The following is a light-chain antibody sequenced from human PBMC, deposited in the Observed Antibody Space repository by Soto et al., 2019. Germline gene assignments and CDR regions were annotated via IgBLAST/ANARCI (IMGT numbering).Light chain of an antibody. CDR3: NSYAGRNNFV. CDR2: DVH. J-gene: IGLJ1*01. V-gene: IGLV2-8*01. CDR1: RDDVGGYNY. Sequence: QSVLTQPPSASGSPGQSITISCTGSRDDVGGYNYVSWYQQHPGKAPKLIICDVHKRPSGVPDRFSGSKSDNTASLTVSGLQTEDEADYYCNSYAGRNNFVFGTGTKLTVL.